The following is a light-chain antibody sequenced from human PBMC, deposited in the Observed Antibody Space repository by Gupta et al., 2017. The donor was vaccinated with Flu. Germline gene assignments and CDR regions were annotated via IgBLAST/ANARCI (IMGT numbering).Light chain of an antibody. CDR3: QESDSSNHVV. CDR1: NIGTKS. Sequence: SYVLTQPPSVSVAPGQTPRIPCVGNNIGTKSVHWYQQKLGQAPVLGVFDDSDRPSGIPDRGSASNSGRNATMLTISVEAGDDADEYCQESDSSNHVVFGGGTNLTVL. V-gene: IGLV3-21*02. CDR2: DDS. J-gene: IGLJ2*01.